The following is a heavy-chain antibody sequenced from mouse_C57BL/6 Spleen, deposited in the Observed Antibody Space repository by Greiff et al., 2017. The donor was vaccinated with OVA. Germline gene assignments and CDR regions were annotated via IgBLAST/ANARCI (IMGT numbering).Heavy chain of an antibody. J-gene: IGHJ2*01. Sequence: EVQRVESGPELVKPGASVKISCKASGYSFTGYYMNWVKQSPEKSLEWIGEINPSTGGTTYNQKFKAKATLTVDKSSSTAYMQLKSLTSEDSAVYYCAAYDYDGYFDYWGQGTTLTVSS. CDR1: GYSFTGYY. CDR3: AAYDYDGYFDY. D-gene: IGHD2-4*01. CDR2: INPSTGGT. V-gene: IGHV1-42*01.